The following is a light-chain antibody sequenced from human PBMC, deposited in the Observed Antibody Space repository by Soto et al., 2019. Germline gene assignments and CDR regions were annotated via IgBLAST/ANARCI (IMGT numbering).Light chain of an antibody. CDR2: EVS. V-gene: IGLV2-8*01. J-gene: IGLJ1*01. CDR3: SSYAGSNSDV. CDR1: SSDVGAYIY. Sequence: QSVLTQPPSASGSPGQSVTISCTGSSSDVGAYIYVSWYQQHPGKAPKLIIYEVSTRPSGVPDRFSASKSGNTASLTVSGLQAEDEADYYCSSYAGSNSDVFGTGTKVTVL.